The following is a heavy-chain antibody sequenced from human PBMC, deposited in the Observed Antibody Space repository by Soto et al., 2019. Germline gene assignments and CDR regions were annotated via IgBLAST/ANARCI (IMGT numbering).Heavy chain of an antibody. D-gene: IGHD2-15*01. J-gene: IGHJ4*02. CDR3: VRTSLVVAAATREDY. Sequence: EVQLVESGGGLVQPGASLRLSCAASGFTFSSYWMHWVRQAPGKGLVWVSRINSDGSSTSYAGSVKGRFTISRDNAKNTLYLQTSNLRAEDTAVYYCVRTSLVVAAATREDYWGQGTLVTVSS. CDR2: INSDGSST. V-gene: IGHV3-74*01. CDR1: GFTFSSYW.